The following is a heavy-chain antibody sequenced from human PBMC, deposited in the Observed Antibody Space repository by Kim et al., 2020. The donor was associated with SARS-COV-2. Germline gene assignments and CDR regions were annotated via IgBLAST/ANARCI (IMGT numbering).Heavy chain of an antibody. D-gene: IGHD1-26*01. Sequence: SVKSRITINPDTSKNQFSLQLNSVTPEDTAVHYCARVVGAQGYYYYGMDVWGQGTTVTVSS. V-gene: IGHV6-1*01. J-gene: IGHJ6*02. CDR3: ARVVGAQGYYYYGMDV.